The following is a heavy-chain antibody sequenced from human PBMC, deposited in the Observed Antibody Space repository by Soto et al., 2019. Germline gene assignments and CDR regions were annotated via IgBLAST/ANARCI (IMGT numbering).Heavy chain of an antibody. CDR3: TRGRSSGWYVGNYFDY. CDR2: IYYSGST. Sequence: QVQLQESGPGLVKPSETLSLTCTVSGGSISSYYWSWIRQPPGKGLEWIGYIYYSGSTNYNPSLKSRVTISVDKSKNQFSRKLSSVTAADTAVYYCTRGRSSGWYVGNYFDYWGQGTLVTVSS. CDR1: GGSISSYY. J-gene: IGHJ4*02. D-gene: IGHD6-19*01. V-gene: IGHV4-59*01.